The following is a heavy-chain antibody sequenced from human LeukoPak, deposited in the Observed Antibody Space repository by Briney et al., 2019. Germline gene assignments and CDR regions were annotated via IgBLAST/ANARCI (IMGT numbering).Heavy chain of an antibody. Sequence: SETLSLTCTVSGGSISSYYWSWIRQPPGKGLEWIGYIYYSGSTHYNPSLKSRVTISVDTSKNQFSLKLSSVTAADTAVYYCARAGPYCSSTSCYTYFDYWGQGTLVTVSS. CDR2: IYYSGST. J-gene: IGHJ4*02. V-gene: IGHV4-59*12. D-gene: IGHD2-2*02. CDR1: GGSISSYY. CDR3: ARAGPYCSSTSCYTYFDY.